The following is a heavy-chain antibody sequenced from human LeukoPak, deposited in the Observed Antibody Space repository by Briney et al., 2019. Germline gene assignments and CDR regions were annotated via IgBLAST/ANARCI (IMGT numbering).Heavy chain of an antibody. CDR2: INHSGST. CDR1: GGPFSGYY. V-gene: IGHV4-34*01. D-gene: IGHD3-10*01. Sequence: PSETLSLTCAVYGGPFSGYYWSWIRQPPGKGLERIGEINHSGSTNYNPSLKSRVTISVDTSKNQFSLKLSSVTAADTAVYYCARGVRYYGSGSYYPSLVFFDIWGQGTMVTVSS. J-gene: IGHJ3*02. CDR3: ARGVRYYGSGSYYPSLVFFDI.